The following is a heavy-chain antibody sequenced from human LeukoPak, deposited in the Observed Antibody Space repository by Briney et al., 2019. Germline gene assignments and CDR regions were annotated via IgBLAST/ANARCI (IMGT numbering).Heavy chain of an antibody. V-gene: IGHV1-69*06. CDR1: GGTFSSYA. D-gene: IGHD3-22*01. Sequence: ASVKVSCKASGGTFSSYAISWARQAPGQGLEWMGGIIPIFGTANYAQKFQGRVTITADKSTSTAYMELSSLRSEDTAVYYCARDRHWYYYDSSGSFDYWGQGTLVTVSS. J-gene: IGHJ4*02. CDR2: IIPIFGTA. CDR3: ARDRHWYYYDSSGSFDY.